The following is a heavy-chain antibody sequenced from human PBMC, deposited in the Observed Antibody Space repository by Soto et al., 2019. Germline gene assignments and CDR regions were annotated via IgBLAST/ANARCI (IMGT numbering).Heavy chain of an antibody. CDR2: ISYDGSNK. CDR3: AKRGEAYPAY. D-gene: IGHD2-21*01. J-gene: IGHJ4*02. V-gene: IGHV3-30*18. Sequence: QVQLVESGGGVVQPGRSLRLSCAASGFTFSSYGMHWVRQAPGKGLEWVAVISYDGSNKYYADSVKGRFTISRDNSKNTLYRKMNSRRAEDTVVYYCAKRGEAYPAYGGKGPLVTVSS. CDR1: GFTFSSYG.